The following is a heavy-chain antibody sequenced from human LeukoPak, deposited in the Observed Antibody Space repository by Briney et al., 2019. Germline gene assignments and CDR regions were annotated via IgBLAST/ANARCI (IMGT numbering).Heavy chain of an antibody. CDR3: ASYSSGPSRYYYYGMDV. CDR1: GFTFSSYA. J-gene: IGHJ6*02. D-gene: IGHD6-19*01. V-gene: IGHV3-23*01. CDR2: ISGSGGST. Sequence: GGSLRLSCAASGFTFSSYAMSWVRQAPGKGLEWVSAISGSGGSTYYADSVKGRFTISRDNSKNTLYLQMDSLRAEDTAVYYCASYSSGPSRYYYYGMDVWGQGTTVTVSS.